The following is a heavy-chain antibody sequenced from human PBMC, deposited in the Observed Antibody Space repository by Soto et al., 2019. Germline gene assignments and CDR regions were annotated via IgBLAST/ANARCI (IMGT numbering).Heavy chain of an antibody. V-gene: IGHV4-39*01. CDR3: ASWYYVGSASFFFDY. Sequence: SEALSLTCTVSGGSISTSSYYWGWIRHPPGKGLEWIGSIYYSGSTYYNPSLKSRVTISVDTSKNQFSLKMSSVTAADTAVYYCASWYYVGSASFFFDYWGQGTPVTVSS. CDR1: GGSISTSSYY. D-gene: IGHD3-16*01. CDR2: IYYSGST. J-gene: IGHJ4*02.